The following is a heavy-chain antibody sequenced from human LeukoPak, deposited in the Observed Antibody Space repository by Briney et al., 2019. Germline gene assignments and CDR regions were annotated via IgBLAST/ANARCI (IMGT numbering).Heavy chain of an antibody. CDR3: ARDVRTGEGFDY. J-gene: IGHJ4*02. CDR1: GFSVSSNY. D-gene: IGHD7-27*01. V-gene: IGHV3-53*01. CDR2: IYSGGST. Sequence: PGGSLTLSCAASGFSVSSNYMSWVRQAPGKGLEWVSDIYSGGSTYYADSVKGRITISRDNSKNTLYLQMNSLRAEDTAVYYCARDVRTGEGFDYWGQGALVTVSS.